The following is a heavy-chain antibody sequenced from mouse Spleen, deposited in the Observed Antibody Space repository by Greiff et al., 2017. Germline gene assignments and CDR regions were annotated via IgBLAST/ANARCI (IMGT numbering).Heavy chain of an antibody. CDR1: GYTFTSYW. Sequence: VQLQQPGAELVKPGASVKLSCKASGYTFTSYWMQWVKQRPGQGLEWIGEIDPSDSYTNYNQKFKGKATLTVDTSSSTAYMQLSSLTSEDSAVYYCARDSKRDYFDYWGQGTTLTVSS. J-gene: IGHJ2*01. CDR2: IDPSDSYT. CDR3: ARDSKRDYFDY. V-gene: IGHV1-50*01. D-gene: IGHD2-5*01.